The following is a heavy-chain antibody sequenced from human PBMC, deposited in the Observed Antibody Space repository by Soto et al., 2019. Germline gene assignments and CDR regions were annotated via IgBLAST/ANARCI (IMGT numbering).Heavy chain of an antibody. Sequence: PGEPLKISWKGSGCSFSNYWIVWVRQMPGKGLEWMGIIYPGDSETKYSPSFQGQVTISADKSINTAYLQWISLRAEDTAVYYCAKVGPYDSGSYMFRYNWFGPWGPGTLVTVS. CDR1: GCSFSNYW. D-gene: IGHD3-10*01. CDR3: AKVGPYDSGSYMFRYNWFGP. V-gene: IGHV5-51*01. CDR2: IYPGDSET. J-gene: IGHJ5*02.